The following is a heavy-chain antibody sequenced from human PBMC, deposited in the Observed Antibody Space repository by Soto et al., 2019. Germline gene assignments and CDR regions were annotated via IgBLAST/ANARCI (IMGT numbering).Heavy chain of an antibody. Sequence: RSETLSLTCSVSGGSISSTTFYWGWIRQPPRQGPELIGSISYRGSTSYNPSLKSRVTISVDTSKNQFSLRLTSVTAADTAVYYCARLLGWSHYNYFDPWGQGTLVTVPS. J-gene: IGHJ5*02. V-gene: IGHV4-39*01. D-gene: IGHD6-19*01. CDR1: GGSISSTTFY. CDR2: ISYRGST. CDR3: ARLLGWSHYNYFDP.